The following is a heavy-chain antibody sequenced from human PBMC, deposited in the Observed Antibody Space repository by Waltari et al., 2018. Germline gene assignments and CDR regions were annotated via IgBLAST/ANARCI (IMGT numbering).Heavy chain of an antibody. CDR3: ARRGDYGDYGGY. J-gene: IGHJ4*02. CDR1: GFTFTSYD. V-gene: IGHV1-8*03. CDR2: MNPNSGNT. Sequence: QVQLVQSGAAAKKPGASVKVSCKAPGFTFTSYDINWVRQATGQGLEWMGWMNPNSGNTGYAQKFQGRVTITRNTSISTAYMELSSLTSEDTAVYYCARRGDYGDYGGYWGQGTLVTVSS. D-gene: IGHD4-17*01.